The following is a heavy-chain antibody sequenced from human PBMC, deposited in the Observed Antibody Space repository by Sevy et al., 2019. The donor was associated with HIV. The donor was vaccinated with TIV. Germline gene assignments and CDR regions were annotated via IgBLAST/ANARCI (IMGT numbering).Heavy chain of an antibody. J-gene: IGHJ5*02. V-gene: IGHV1-69*13. CDR2: IIPIFGTA. D-gene: IGHD1-1*01. CDR1: GGTFSSYA. Sequence: SVKVSCKASGGTFSSYAISWVRQAPGQGLEWMGGIIPIFGTANYAQKFQGRVTITADESTSTAYMELSSLRSEDTAVYYCARDRSGTNWFDPWGQGTLVTVSS. CDR3: ARDRSGTNWFDP.